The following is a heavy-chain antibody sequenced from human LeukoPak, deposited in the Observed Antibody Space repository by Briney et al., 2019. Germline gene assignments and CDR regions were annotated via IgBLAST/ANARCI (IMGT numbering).Heavy chain of an antibody. V-gene: IGHV5-51*01. CDR3: AGTYDYGSGSYWPNWFDP. CDR2: IYPGDSDT. Sequence: GESLKISCKGSGYSFTSYWIGWVRQMPGKGLEWMGIIYPGDSDTRYSPSFQGQVTISADKSISTAYLQWSSLKASDTAMYYCAGTYDYGSGSYWPNWFDPWGQGTLVTVSS. CDR1: GYSFTSYW. D-gene: IGHD3-10*01. J-gene: IGHJ5*02.